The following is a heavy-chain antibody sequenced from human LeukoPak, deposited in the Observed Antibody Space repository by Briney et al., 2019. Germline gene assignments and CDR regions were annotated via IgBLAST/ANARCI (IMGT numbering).Heavy chain of an antibody. D-gene: IGHD3-22*01. CDR1: GFTFSSYA. J-gene: IGHJ3*02. CDR3: AREAMIVVVITTGAFDI. CDR2: ISYDGSNK. Sequence: GGSLRLSCAASGFTFSSYAMHWVRQAPGKGLEWVAVISYDGSNKYYADSVKGRFTISRDNSKNTLYLQMNSLRAEDTAVYYCAREAMIVVVITTGAFDIWGQGTMVTVSS. V-gene: IGHV3-30-3*01.